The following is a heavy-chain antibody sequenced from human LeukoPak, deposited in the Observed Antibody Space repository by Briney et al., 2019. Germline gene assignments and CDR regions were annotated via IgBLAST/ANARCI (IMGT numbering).Heavy chain of an antibody. J-gene: IGHJ4*02. D-gene: IGHD3-3*01. CDR2: IYYSGST. CDR1: GGSISSYY. CDR3: AGSNWGSRITTERVYDY. Sequence: SETLSLTCTVSGGSISSYYWSWIRQPPGKGLGCIGYIYYSGSTNYNPSLKSRVTISVDTSKNQFSLKLSSVTAADTAVYYCAGSNWGSRITTERVYDYWGQGTLVTVSS. V-gene: IGHV4-59*01.